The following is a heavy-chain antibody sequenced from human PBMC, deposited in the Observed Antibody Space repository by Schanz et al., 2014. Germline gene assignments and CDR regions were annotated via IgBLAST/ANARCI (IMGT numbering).Heavy chain of an antibody. Sequence: QVQLVQSGAEVKKPGASVKVSCKASGYTFTSYDINGVRQATGQGLEWMGWMNSKTGNTGYAQRFQGRVTMTRNTSITTAYVELSSLRSGDTAVYYCTKGRTFGRWGQGTLVTVSS. D-gene: IGHD3-16*01. V-gene: IGHV1-8*01. CDR3: TKGRTFGR. CDR2: MNSKTGNT. J-gene: IGHJ4*02. CDR1: GYTFTSYD.